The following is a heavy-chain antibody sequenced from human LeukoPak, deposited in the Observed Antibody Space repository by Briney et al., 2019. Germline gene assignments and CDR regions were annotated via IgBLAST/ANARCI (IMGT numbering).Heavy chain of an antibody. V-gene: IGHV4-31*03. CDR3: ARGYCSSTSCYTENWFDP. CDR2: IYYSGST. J-gene: IGHJ5*02. D-gene: IGHD2-2*02. Sequence: TLSLTCTVSGGSIRSGGYYWSWIRQHPGKGLEWIGYIYYSGSTYYNPSLKSRVTISVDTSKNQFSLKLSSVTAADTAVYYCARGYCSSTSCYTENWFDPWGQGTLVTVSS. CDR1: GGSIRSGGYY.